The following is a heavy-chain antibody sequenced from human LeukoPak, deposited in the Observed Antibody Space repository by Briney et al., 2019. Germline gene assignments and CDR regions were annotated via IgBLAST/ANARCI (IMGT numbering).Heavy chain of an antibody. J-gene: IGHJ4*02. V-gene: IGHV1-8*03. CDR3: ARTRYSGSYYPPYYFDY. Sequence: KPGASVKVSCKASGYTFTSYDINWVRQATGQRLEWMGWMNPNSGNTGYAQKFQGRVTITRNTSISTAYMELSSLRSEDTAVYYCARTRYSGSYYPPYYFDYWGQGTLVTVSS. CDR1: GYTFTSYD. D-gene: IGHD1-26*01. CDR2: MNPNSGNT.